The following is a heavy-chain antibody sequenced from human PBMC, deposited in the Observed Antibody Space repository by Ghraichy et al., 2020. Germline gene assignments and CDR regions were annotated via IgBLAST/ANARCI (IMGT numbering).Heavy chain of an antibody. J-gene: IGHJ6*02. CDR1: GFTFSSYA. V-gene: IGHV3-23*01. CDR3: AKMGYCSGGSCYLSSDGMDV. Sequence: LSLTCGASGFTFSSYAMNWVRQAPGKGLEWVSAISSSGGYTYYADSVKGRFTISRDNSKNTLYLQMNSLRAEDTAVYYCAKMGYCSGGSCYLSSDGMDVWGQGTTVTVSS. CDR2: ISSSGGYT. D-gene: IGHD2-15*01.